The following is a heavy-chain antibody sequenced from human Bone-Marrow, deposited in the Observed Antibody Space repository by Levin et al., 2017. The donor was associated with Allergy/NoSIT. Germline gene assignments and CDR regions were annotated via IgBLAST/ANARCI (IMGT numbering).Heavy chain of an antibody. CDR1: GYNFANYW. V-gene: IGHV5-51*01. J-gene: IGHJ5*02. CDR2: IYAGDSDT. D-gene: IGHD2-8*02. Sequence: GESLKISCQGSGYNFANYWIGWVRQMPGKGLEWMGIIYAGDSDTTYSPSFQGQVTISADKSISTAYLQWSSLKASDSAIYYCARIRQGYCTVIDCYSFDPWGQGTLVTVSS. CDR3: ARIRQGYCTVIDCYSFDP.